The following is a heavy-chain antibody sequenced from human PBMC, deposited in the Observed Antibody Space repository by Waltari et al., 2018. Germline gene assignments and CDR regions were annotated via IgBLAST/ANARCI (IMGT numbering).Heavy chain of an antibody. CDR2: INPNSGGT. D-gene: IGHD1-26*01. CDR3: ARGPNIVGATTPYFQH. J-gene: IGHJ1*01. CDR1: GYTLTELS. Sequence: QVQLVQSGAEVKKPGASVKVSCKVSGYTLTELSMHWVRQAPGKGLEWMGRINPNSGGTNYAQKFQGRVTMTRDTSISTAYMELSRLRSDDTAVYYCARGPNIVGATTPYFQHWGQGTLVTVSS. V-gene: IGHV1-2*06.